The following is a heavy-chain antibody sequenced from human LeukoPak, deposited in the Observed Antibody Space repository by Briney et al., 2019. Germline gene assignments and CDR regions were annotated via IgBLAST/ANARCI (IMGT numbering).Heavy chain of an antibody. V-gene: IGHV3-23*01. CDR3: AKGCTKRSIGSYLFDY. CDR2: ISGSGGST. J-gene: IGHJ4*02. D-gene: IGHD1-26*01. CDR1: GITFSSYA. Sequence: PGGSLRLSCGASGITFSSYAMSSVRQAPGKGLEWVSAISGSGGSTYYADSVKGRFTISRDNSKNTLYLQMNSLRAEEKAVYYCAKGCTKRSIGSYLFDYWGQGTLVTVSS.